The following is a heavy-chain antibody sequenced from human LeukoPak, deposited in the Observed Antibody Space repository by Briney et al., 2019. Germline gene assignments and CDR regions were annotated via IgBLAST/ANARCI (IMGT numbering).Heavy chain of an antibody. Sequence: NPSETLSLTCTVSGGSISSSSYYWGWIRQPPGKGLEWIGSINYSGNTYYNPSLKSRVTISAGTSKNQFSLKLSSVTATDTAVYYCARHNQGEWLDPWGQGTRVTVSS. D-gene: IGHD3-16*01. CDR2: INYSGNT. J-gene: IGHJ5*02. CDR3: ARHNQGEWLDP. V-gene: IGHV4-39*01. CDR1: GGSISSSSYY.